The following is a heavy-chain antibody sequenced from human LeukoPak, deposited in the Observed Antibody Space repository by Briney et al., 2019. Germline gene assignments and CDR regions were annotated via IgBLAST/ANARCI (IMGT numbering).Heavy chain of an antibody. J-gene: IGHJ6*02. V-gene: IGHV3-49*03. CDR3: TRDSPYYYYGMDV. CDR1: GFTFSDYY. Sequence: GGSLRLSCAASGFTFSDYYMSWIRQAPGKGLEWVGFIRSKAYGGTTEYAASVKGRFTISRDDSKSIAYLQMNSLKTEDTAVYYCTRDSPYYYYGMDVWGQGTAVTVSS. CDR2: IRSKAYGGTT.